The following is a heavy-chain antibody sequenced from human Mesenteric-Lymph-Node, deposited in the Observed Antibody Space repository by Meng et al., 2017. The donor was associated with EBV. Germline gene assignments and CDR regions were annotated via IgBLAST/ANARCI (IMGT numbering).Heavy chain of an antibody. CDR2: IYSGGRT. V-gene: IGHV4-39*01. J-gene: IGHJ4*02. CDR1: GASISSGGYY. D-gene: IGHD3-16*02. CDR3: ASLLIVFGGVIVDY. Sequence: HRPESGPGLVKPSEPLSLICSVPGASISSGGYYWGWIRQPPGKGLEWIGSIYSGGRTYYSPSLESRVTISVDTSKNQFSLKLNSVTAADTSVYFCASLLIVFGGVIVDYWGQGALVTVSS.